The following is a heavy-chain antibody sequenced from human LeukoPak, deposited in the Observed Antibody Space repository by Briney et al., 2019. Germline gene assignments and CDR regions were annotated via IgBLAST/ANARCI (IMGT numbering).Heavy chain of an antibody. D-gene: IGHD3-10*01. CDR2: ISSSGSTK. J-gene: IGHJ4*02. Sequence: GGSLRLSCAASGFTFSSYEMNWVRQAPGKGLEWVSYISSSGSTKYYADSVEGRITISRDNAKKSMYLQMNSLRAEDTAVYYCARAFGSGSYSFWGQGTLVSVSS. CDR1: GFTFSSYE. V-gene: IGHV3-48*03. CDR3: ARAFGSGSYSF.